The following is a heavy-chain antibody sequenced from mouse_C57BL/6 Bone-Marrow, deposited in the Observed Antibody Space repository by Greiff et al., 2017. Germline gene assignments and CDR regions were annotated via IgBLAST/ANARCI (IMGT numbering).Heavy chain of an antibody. CDR3: ARNYDYGVWDY. J-gene: IGHJ2*01. V-gene: IGHV1-64*01. CDR1: GYTFTSYW. D-gene: IGHD2-4*01. CDR2: IHPNSGST. Sequence: QVHVKQPGAELVKPGASVKLSCKASGYTFTSYWMHWVKQRPGQGLEWIGMIHPNSGSTNYNEKFKSKATLTVDKSSSTAYMQLSSLTSEDSAVYYCARNYDYGVWDYWGQGTTLTVSS.